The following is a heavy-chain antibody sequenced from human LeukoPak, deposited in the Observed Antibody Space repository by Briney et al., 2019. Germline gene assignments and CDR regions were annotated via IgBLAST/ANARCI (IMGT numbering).Heavy chain of an antibody. Sequence: GGSLRLSCAASGFTFDDYAMHWVRQAPGKGLEGVSGISWNSGSIGYADSVKGRFTISRDNAKNSLYLQMNGLRAEDMALYYCAKDTDDILTMGNAFDIWGQGTMVTVSS. D-gene: IGHD3-9*01. J-gene: IGHJ3*02. V-gene: IGHV3-9*03. CDR1: GFTFDDYA. CDR3: AKDTDDILTMGNAFDI. CDR2: ISWNSGSI.